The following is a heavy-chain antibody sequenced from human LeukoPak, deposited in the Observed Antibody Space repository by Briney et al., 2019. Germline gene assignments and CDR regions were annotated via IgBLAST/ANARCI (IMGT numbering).Heavy chain of an antibody. CDR2: IYYSGTT. CDR3: TSRGWIVGLVDY. J-gene: IGHJ4*02. CDR1: GGSISSSSYY. V-gene: IGHV4-39*01. Sequence: SEILSLTCTVSGGSISSSSYYWGWIRQPPGKGLEWIASIYYSGTTYYNPSLKSRVSISTDTSKNQFSLKLSSVTAADTAVYYCTSRGWIVGLVDYWGQGTLVTVSS. D-gene: IGHD3-22*01.